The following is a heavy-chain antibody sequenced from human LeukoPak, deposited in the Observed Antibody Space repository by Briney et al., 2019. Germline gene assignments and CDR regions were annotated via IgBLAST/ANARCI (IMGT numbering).Heavy chain of an antibody. V-gene: IGHV4-34*01. CDR3: ARGAPKLNDYVWGSYRYTFDY. CDR1: GGSFSGYY. Sequence: PSETLSLTCAVYGGSFSGYYWSWIRQPPGKGLEWIGEINHSGSTNYNPSLKSRVTISVDTSKNQFSLKLSFVTAADTAVYYCARGAPKLNDYVWGSYRYTFDYWGQGTLVTVSS. J-gene: IGHJ4*02. CDR2: INHSGST. D-gene: IGHD3-16*02.